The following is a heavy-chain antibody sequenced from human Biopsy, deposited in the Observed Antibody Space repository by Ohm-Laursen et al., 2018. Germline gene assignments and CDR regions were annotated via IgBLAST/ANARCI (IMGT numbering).Heavy chain of an antibody. CDR1: EGTFSNYG. J-gene: IGHJ1*01. D-gene: IGHD3-9*01. V-gene: IGHV1-69*06. CDR2: NIPILGTG. CDR3: ATKLTGYFHH. Sequence: ASVKVSCNAPEGTFSNYGVNWVRQAPGQGLEWLGGNIPILGTGNYAQKFQDRVTVAADTSTSTATMELRSLRYDDTAVYYCATKLTGYFHHWGQGTLVIVSS.